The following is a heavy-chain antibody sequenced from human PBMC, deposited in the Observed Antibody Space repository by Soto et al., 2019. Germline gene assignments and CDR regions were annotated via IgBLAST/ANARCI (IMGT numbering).Heavy chain of an antibody. CDR1: GFTFSSYS. D-gene: IGHD1-1*01. J-gene: IGHJ6*02. CDR2: ISSSSSTI. CDR3: ARVRNLERRGGMDV. Sequence: EVQLVESGGGLVQPGGSLRLSCAASGFTFSSYSMNWVRQAPGKGLEWVSYISSSSSTIYYADSVKGRFTISRDNAKNSLYLQMNSLRDEDTAVYYCARVRNLERRGGMDVWGQGTTVTVSS. V-gene: IGHV3-48*02.